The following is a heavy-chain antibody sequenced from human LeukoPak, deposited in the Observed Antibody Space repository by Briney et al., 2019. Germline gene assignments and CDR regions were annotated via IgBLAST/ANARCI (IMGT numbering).Heavy chain of an antibody. D-gene: IGHD6-13*01. V-gene: IGHV3-21*01. CDR3: ARDAPSSSWYFRGFDY. CDR2: ISSSSSYI. Sequence: GGSLRLSCAASGFTFSSYRMTWVRQAPGKGLEWVSSISSSSSYIYYADSVKGRFTISRDNAKNSLYLQMNSLRAEDTAVYYCARDAPSSSWYFRGFDYWGQGTLVTVSS. CDR1: GFTFSSYR. J-gene: IGHJ4*02.